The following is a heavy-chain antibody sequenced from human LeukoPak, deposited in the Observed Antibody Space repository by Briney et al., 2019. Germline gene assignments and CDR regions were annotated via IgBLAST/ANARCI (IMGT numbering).Heavy chain of an antibody. Sequence: GGSLRLSCAASGFTFSRYSMNWVRQAPGKGLEWVSSISSSSSYIYYADSVKGRFTISGDNAKNLLYLQMNSLRAEDTAVYYCALQGAATVTQSYYYYYGMDVWGQGTTVTVFS. CDR3: ALQGAATVTQSYYYYYGMDV. CDR1: GFTFSRYS. J-gene: IGHJ6*02. CDR2: ISSSSSYI. D-gene: IGHD4-17*01. V-gene: IGHV3-21*06.